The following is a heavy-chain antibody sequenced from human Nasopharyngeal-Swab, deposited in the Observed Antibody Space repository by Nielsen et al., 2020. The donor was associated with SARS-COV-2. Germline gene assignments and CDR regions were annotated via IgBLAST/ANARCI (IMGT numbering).Heavy chain of an antibody. Sequence: SGPTLAKPAQTLTLTCTVTGFSRSTSGMGVGWIREPPGKALGWLALIDWDDDKYYSTSLKTRLTISKDTSKNQVVLTMTNMDPVDTATYYCARIRGLGVDYWGQGTLVTVSS. CDR1: GFSRSTSGMG. D-gene: IGHD3-16*01. CDR3: ARIRGLGVDY. J-gene: IGHJ4*02. CDR2: IDWDDDK. V-gene: IGHV2-70*01.